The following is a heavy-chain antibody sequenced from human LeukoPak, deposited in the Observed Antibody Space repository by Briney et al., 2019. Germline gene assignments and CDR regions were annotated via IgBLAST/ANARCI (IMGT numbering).Heavy chain of an antibody. CDR1: GGSINNYY. CDR3: ARGARGIFWYFDL. CDR2: LYTSGST. V-gene: IGHV4-4*07. Sequence: SETLSLTXAVSGGSINNYYWSWIRQPAGKGLEWIWRLYTSGSTNYNPSLKSRVTMSVDTSKNQFSLKLSSVTAADTAVYYCARGARGIFWYFDLWGRGTLVTVSS. J-gene: IGHJ2*01. D-gene: IGHD3-16*01.